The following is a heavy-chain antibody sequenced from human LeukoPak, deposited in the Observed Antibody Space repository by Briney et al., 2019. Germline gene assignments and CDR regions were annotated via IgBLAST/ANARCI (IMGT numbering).Heavy chain of an antibody. J-gene: IGHJ4*02. CDR2: INSDGSST. CDR1: GFTFSTYW. CDR3: AMGHYDSSGYAHFDH. D-gene: IGHD3-22*01. Sequence: GGSLRLSCAASGFTFSTYWMHWVRQLPGKGLVWVSRINSDGSSTDYADSVKGRFTISRDNAKNTLYLQMNSLKVEDTAVFYCAMGHYDSSGYAHFDHWGQGTLVTVSS. V-gene: IGHV3-74*01.